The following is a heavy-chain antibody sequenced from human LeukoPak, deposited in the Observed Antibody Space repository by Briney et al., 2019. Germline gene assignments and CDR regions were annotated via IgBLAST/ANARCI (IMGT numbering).Heavy chain of an antibody. D-gene: IGHD2-2*03. CDR3: ARGRSGYCSSTSCYWSGNWFDP. V-gene: IGHV1-2*02. CDR1: GYIFTGYY. Sequence: ASVKVSCKASGYIFTGYYMHWVRQAPGQGLEWMGWINPNSGDTNYAQKFQGRVTMTRDTSISTAYMELSRLRSDDTAVYYCARGRSGYCSSTSCYWSGNWFDPWGQGTLVTVSS. CDR2: INPNSGDT. J-gene: IGHJ5*02.